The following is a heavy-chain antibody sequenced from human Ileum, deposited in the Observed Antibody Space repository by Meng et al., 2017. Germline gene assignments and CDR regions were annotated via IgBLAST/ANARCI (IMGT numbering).Heavy chain of an antibody. CDR2: IYHSGST. Sequence: RLQEPGPGRVKPSGTLSLTCAVSGGSISSSNWWSWVRQPPGKGLEWIGEIYHSGSTNYNPSLKSRVTISVDKSKNQFSLKLSSVTAADTAVYYCARYILRWGYYFDYWGQGTLVTVSS. D-gene: IGHD4-23*01. CDR3: ARYILRWGYYFDY. V-gene: IGHV4-4*02. CDR1: GGSISSSNW. J-gene: IGHJ4*02.